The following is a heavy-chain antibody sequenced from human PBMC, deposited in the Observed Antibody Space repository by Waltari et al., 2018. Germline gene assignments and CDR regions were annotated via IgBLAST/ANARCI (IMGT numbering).Heavy chain of an antibody. V-gene: IGHV4-34*01. D-gene: IGHD1-7*01. CDR2: INHSGST. CDR1: GGSFSGYY. J-gene: IGHJ6*03. Sequence: QVQLQQWGAGLLKPSETLSLTCAVYGGSFSGYYWSWIRQPPGKGLEWIGEINHSGSTNYNPSLKSRVTISVDTSKNQFSLKLSSVTAADTAVYYCARSPYNWNFRAADYYYYMDVWGKVTTVTISS. CDR3: ARSPYNWNFRAADYYYYMDV.